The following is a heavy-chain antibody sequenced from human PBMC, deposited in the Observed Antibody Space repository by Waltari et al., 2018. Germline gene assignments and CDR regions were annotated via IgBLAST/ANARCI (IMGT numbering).Heavy chain of an antibody. CDR1: GFTFSSYE. CDR3: ARDAVPVGAFDI. D-gene: IGHD1-26*01. J-gene: IGHJ3*02. Sequence: EVQLVEFGGGLVQPGGSLRLSCAASGFTFSSYEMNWVRQAPGKGLEWVSYISSSGSTIYYADSVKGRFTISRDNAKNSLYLQMNSLRAEDTAVYYCARDAVPVGAFDIWGQGTMVTVSS. V-gene: IGHV3-48*03. CDR2: ISSSGSTI.